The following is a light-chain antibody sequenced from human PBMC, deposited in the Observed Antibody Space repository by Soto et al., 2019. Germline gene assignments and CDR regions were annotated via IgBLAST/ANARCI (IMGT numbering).Light chain of an antibody. J-gene: IGKJ3*01. CDR1: QSVSSY. CDR2: DAS. V-gene: IGKV3-11*01. CDR3: QHYGNSPPSVT. Sequence: EILFTQSPATLSLSPGERATLSCRASQSVSSYLAWYQQKPGQAPRLLIYDASNRATGIPARFSGSGSGTDFTLTISSLEPADFAVYYCQHYGNSPPSVTFGPGTKVDIK.